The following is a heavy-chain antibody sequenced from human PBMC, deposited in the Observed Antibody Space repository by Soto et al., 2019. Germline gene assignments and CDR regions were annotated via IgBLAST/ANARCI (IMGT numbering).Heavy chain of an antibody. J-gene: IGHJ4*02. V-gene: IGHV3-7*01. Sequence: EVQLVESGGGLVQPGGSLRLSCAASGFTFSSYWMSWVRQAPGKGLEWVANIKEDGSEKYYVDSVKGRFTMSRDNAENSMYVQMNSLRAEDTGVYYCARADAFGTVDYWGQGTLVTVSS. D-gene: IGHD2-8*02. CDR1: GFTFSSYW. CDR3: ARADAFGTVDY. CDR2: IKEDGSEK.